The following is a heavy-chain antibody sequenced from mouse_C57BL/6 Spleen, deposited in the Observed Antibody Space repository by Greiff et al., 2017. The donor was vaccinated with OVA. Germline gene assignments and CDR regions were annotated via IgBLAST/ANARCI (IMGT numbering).Heavy chain of an antibody. CDR2: IFPGRGGT. V-gene: IGHV1-9*01. D-gene: IGHD2-4*01. CDR1: GYTFTGYW. J-gene: IGHJ4*01. Sequence: VKVVESGAELMKPGASVKLSCKASGYTFTGYWIEWVKPRPGHGLEWIGEIFPGRGGTNYNEKFKGKATLTADTSSNTAYMQLSSLTTEDSAIYYGAREDNEYEGAMDYWGQGTSVTVSS. CDR3: AREDNEYEGAMDY.